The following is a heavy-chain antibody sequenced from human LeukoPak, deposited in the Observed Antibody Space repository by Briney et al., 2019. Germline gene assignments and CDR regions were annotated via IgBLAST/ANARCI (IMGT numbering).Heavy chain of an antibody. CDR1: GFTFSSYN. D-gene: IGHD3-22*01. CDR2: ISSSSSII. V-gene: IGHV3-48*02. J-gene: IGHJ4*02. CDR3: ARPDSRGYYVFDY. Sequence: GGSLRLSCSAPGFTFSSYNMNWVRQAPGKGLEWVSFISSSSSIIYYADSVKGRFTISRDNAKNSLYLQMNSLRDEDTAVYYCARPDSRGYYVFDYWGQGTLVTVSS.